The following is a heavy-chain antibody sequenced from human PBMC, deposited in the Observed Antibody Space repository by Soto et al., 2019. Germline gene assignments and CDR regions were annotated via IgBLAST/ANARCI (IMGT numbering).Heavy chain of an antibody. Sequence: SETLSLSCAVYGGSFSGHYWSWISQPPGKGLEWIGEINHSGSTNYNPSLKSRVTISVDTSKNQFSLKLSSVTAADTAVYYCARKYDFWSGYYAYYYYGMDVWGQGTTVTGSS. CDR3: ARKYDFWSGYYAYYYYGMDV. V-gene: IGHV4-34*01. J-gene: IGHJ6*02. CDR1: GGSFSGHY. CDR2: INHSGST. D-gene: IGHD3-3*01.